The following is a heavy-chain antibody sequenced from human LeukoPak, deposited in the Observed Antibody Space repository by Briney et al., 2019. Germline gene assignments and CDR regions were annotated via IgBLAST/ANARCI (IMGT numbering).Heavy chain of an antibody. V-gene: IGHV3-66*02. CDR2: IYSGGST. J-gene: IGHJ4*02. CDR3: ARDRLPRGYDY. CDR1: GFTVSSNY. D-gene: IGHD3-10*01. Sequence: GGSLRLSCAASGFTVSSNYMSWVRQAPGKGLEWGSVIYSGGSTYYADSVKGRFTISRDNSKNTLYLQMNSLRAEDTAVYYCARDRLPRGYDYWGQGTLVTVCS.